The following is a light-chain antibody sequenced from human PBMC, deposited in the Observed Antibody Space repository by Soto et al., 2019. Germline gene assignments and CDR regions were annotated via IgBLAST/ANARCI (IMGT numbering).Light chain of an antibody. CDR3: QQRSNWPCT. V-gene: IGKV3-11*01. CDR2: AAS. Sequence: EIVLTQSPGTLSLSPGERATLSCRASQSVSSYLAWYQQKPGQAPRLLIYAASNRATGIPDRFSGSGSGTDFTLTISRLEPEEFAVYYCQQRSNWPCTFGQGTPVEIK. J-gene: IGKJ5*01. CDR1: QSVSSY.